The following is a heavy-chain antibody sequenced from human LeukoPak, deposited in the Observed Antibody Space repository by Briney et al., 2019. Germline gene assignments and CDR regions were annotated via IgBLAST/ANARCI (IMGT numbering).Heavy chain of an antibody. J-gene: IGHJ4*02. D-gene: IGHD2-2*01. CDR2: LHYSGST. Sequence: SETLCLTCTVPGGSISSGTYYWGWIRHPPGNGLEWIASLHYSGSTDYNASLESRVTIFVDTYNNHSALRLRFLTAADTAVYYCARLGYCSTTSCYADNWGQGTLVTVSS. V-gene: IGHV4-39*02. CDR3: ARLGYCSTTSCYADN. CDR1: GGSISSGTYY.